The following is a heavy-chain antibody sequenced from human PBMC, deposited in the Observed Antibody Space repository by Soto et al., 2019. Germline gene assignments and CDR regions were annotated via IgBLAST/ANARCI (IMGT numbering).Heavy chain of an antibody. Sequence: QITLKESGPTLVKPTQTLTLTCTFSGFSLSTSGVGVGWIRQTQGKALEWLSLIYWDDAKRYSPSLKSRLTITKDPSKNQVVLTMTNMDPVDTATYYCAHIVSHYDVWSAHGCWVDPCGQGTLVTVSS. CDR2: IYWDDAK. CDR1: GFSLSTSGVG. CDR3: AHIVSHYDVWSAHGCWVDP. V-gene: IGHV2-5*02. J-gene: IGHJ5*02. D-gene: IGHD3-3*01.